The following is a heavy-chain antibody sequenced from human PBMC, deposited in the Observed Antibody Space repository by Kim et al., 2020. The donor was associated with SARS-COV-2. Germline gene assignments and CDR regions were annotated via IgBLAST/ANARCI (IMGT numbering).Heavy chain of an antibody. CDR2: INSDGSST. CDR1: GFTFSSYW. V-gene: IGHV3-74*01. J-gene: IGHJ4*02. Sequence: GGSLRLSCAASGFTFSSYWMHWVRQAPGKGLVWVSRINSDGSSTSYADSVKGRFSISRDNAKNTLYLQMNSLRAEDTAVYYCARVCGSSWKLKYYFDYWGQGTLVTVSS. CDR3: ARVCGSSWKLKYYFDY. D-gene: IGHD6-13*01.